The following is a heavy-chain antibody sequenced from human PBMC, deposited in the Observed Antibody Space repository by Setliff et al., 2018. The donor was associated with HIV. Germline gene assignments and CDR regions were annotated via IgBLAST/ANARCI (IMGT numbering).Heavy chain of an antibody. Sequence: GGSLRLSCAASGFTFSSYSMNWVRQAPGKGLEWVSSISSSSSYIYYADSVKGRFTISRDNARNSLYLQMNSRRAEDTAVYYCARDVLRFLGGHDAFDIWGQGTMGTVAS. CDR3: ARDVLRFLGGHDAFDI. V-gene: IGHV3-21*01. CDR2: ISSSSSYI. CDR1: GFTFSSYS. D-gene: IGHD3-3*01. J-gene: IGHJ3*02.